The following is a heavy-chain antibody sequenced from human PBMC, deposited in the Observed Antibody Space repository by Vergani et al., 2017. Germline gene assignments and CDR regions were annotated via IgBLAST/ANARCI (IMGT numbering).Heavy chain of an antibody. J-gene: IGHJ4*02. CDR2: IYYSGST. D-gene: IGHD6-19*01. Sequence: QVQLQESGPGLVKPSQTLSLTCTVSGGSIRSGDYYWSWIRQPPGKGLEWIGYIYYSGSTYYNPSLKSRVTISVDTSKNQFSLKLSSVTAADTAVYYCARGGIAVAGRGGYYFDYWGQGTLVTVSS. CDR1: GGSIRSGDYY. CDR3: ARGGIAVAGRGGYYFDY. V-gene: IGHV4-30-4*01.